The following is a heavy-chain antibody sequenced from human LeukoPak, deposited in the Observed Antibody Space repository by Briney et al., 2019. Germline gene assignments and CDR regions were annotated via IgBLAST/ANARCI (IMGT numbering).Heavy chain of an antibody. CDR1: GFTFSSYG. CDR2: IWYDGSNK. D-gene: IGHD3-9*01. Sequence: GRSLRLSCAAYGFTFSSYGMHWVRQAPGKGLEWVAVIWYDGSNKYYADSVKGRFTISRDNSKNTLYLQMNSLRAEDTAVYYCARAPYDILTPSYYYGMDVWGQGTTVTVSS. J-gene: IGHJ6*02. V-gene: IGHV3-33*01. CDR3: ARAPYDILTPSYYYGMDV.